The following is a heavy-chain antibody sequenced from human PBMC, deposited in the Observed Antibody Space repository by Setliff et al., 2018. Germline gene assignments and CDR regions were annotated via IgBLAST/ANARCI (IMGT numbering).Heavy chain of an antibody. CDR1: GYPFVGYY. CDR2: INPKSGGT. J-gene: IGHJ4*02. D-gene: IGHD3-16*01. Sequence: GASVKVSCKASGYPFVGYYIYWMRQTPGQGFERMGWINPKSGGTKYAVKFQGRVTMTRDTSINTIYMELSSLTSDDTAIYYCAKQGDLAFDYWGQGTQVTVSS. V-gene: IGHV1-2*02. CDR3: AKQGDLAFDY.